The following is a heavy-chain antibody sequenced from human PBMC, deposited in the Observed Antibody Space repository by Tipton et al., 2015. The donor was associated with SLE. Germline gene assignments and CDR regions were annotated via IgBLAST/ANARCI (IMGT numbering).Heavy chain of an antibody. Sequence: TLSLTCTVSGGSISSYYWSWIRQPPGKGLEWIGYIYNSGNTNYNPSLKSRATISVDTSKNQFSLKLSSVTAADTAVYYCARDLRGSGSYSHYYYGMDVWGQGTTVTVSS. CDR3: ARDLRGSGSYSHYYYGMDV. J-gene: IGHJ6*02. D-gene: IGHD3-10*01. V-gene: IGHV4-59*01. CDR1: GGSISSYY. CDR2: IYNSGNT.